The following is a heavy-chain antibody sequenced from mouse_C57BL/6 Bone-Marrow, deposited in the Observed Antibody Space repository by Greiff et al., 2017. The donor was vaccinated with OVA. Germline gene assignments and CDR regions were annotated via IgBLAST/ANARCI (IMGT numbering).Heavy chain of an antibody. J-gene: IGHJ2*01. CDR1: GFSLTSYD. V-gene: IGHV2-9-1*01. CDR3: ARNEGDY. CDR2: IWTGGGT. Sequence: VQLVESGPGLVEPSQSLSITCTVSGFSLTSYDISWVRQPTGQGLEWLGVIWTGGGTNYNSAIKSRLSISKDNSKSQVALKMSSLQTDDTARYYCARNEGDYWGQGTTLTVSS.